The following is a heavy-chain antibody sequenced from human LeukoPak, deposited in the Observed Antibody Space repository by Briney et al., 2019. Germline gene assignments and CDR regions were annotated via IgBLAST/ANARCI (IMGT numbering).Heavy chain of an antibody. J-gene: IGHJ3*02. CDR3: ARGGSYSAFDI. D-gene: IGHD1-26*01. CDR2: INSDGSST. CDR1: GFTFSSYG. V-gene: IGHV3-74*01. Sequence: GGSLRLSCAASGFTFSSYGMHWVRQAPGKGLVWVSRINSDGSSTSYADSVKGRFTISRDNAKNTLYLQMNSLRAEDTAVYYCARGGSYSAFDIWGQGTMVTVSS.